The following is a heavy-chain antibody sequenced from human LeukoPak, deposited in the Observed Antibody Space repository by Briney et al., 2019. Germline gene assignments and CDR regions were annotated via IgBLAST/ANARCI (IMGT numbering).Heavy chain of an antibody. CDR3: ARGIGYYDILTGYYIY. CDR1: GYTFTGYY. CDR2: INPNSGGT. D-gene: IGHD3-9*01. J-gene: IGHJ4*02. Sequence: GASVKVSCKASGYTFTGYYMHWVRQAPGQGLEWMGWINPNSGGTNYAQKFQGRVTMTRDTSISTAYMELSRLRSDDTAVYYCARGIGYYDILTGYYIYWGQRTLVTVSS. V-gene: IGHV1-2*02.